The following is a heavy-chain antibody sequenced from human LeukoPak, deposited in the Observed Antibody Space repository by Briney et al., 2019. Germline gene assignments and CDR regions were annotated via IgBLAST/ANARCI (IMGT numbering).Heavy chain of an antibody. CDR2: ISYDGSNK. CDR3: AKDRSVTYYFDY. CDR1: GFTFSSYG. J-gene: IGHJ4*02. D-gene: IGHD4-17*01. V-gene: IGHV3-30*18. Sequence: GRSLRLSCVASGFTFSSYGMHWVRQAPGKGLEWVAVISYDGSNKYYADSVKGRFTISRDNSKNTLYLQMNSLRAEDTAVYYCAKDRSVTYYFDYWGQGTLVTVSS.